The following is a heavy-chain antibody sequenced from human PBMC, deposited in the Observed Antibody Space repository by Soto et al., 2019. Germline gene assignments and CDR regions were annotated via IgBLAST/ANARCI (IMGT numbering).Heavy chain of an antibody. CDR3: ARHVGGYYYYMDV. V-gene: IGHV4-39*01. CDR2: IYYSGNT. J-gene: IGHJ6*03. D-gene: IGHD2-15*01. Sequence: SETLSLTCTVSGGSVSSGSYYWGWIRQPPGKGLEWIGSIYYSGNTYYNPSLKSRVTISIDTSKNQFSLKLTSVTAADTAMYYCARHVGGYYYYMDVWGKGTTVTVSS. CDR1: GGSVSSGSYY.